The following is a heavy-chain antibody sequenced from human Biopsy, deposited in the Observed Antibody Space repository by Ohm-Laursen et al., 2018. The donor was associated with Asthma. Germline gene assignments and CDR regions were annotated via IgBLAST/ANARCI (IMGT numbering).Heavy chain of an antibody. J-gene: IGHJ4*02. CDR3: AGFCSGGNCPDH. CDR1: GGSISSYY. D-gene: IGHD2-15*01. V-gene: IGHV4-59*01. Sequence: SETLSLTCTVSGGSISSYYWSWIRQPPGKGLEWIGYIYYSGSTNYNPSLKSRVTISVDTSKNQFSLKLSSVIAADTAVYYCAGFCSGGNCPDHWGQGTLVTVSS. CDR2: IYYSGST.